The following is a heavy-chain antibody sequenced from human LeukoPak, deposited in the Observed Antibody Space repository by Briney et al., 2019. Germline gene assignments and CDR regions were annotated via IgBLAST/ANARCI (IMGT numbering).Heavy chain of an antibody. CDR1: GYSFTSYW. J-gene: IGHJ4*02. V-gene: IGHV5-51*01. CDR3: ARRLWYCTDGVCSNYFDY. CDR2: IYPGDSDT. D-gene: IGHD2-8*01. Sequence: GESLKISCKGSGYSFTSYWIGWVCQMPGKGLEWMGIIYPGDSDTRYSPSFQGQVTISADKSIRTAYLQWSSLKASDTAMYYCARRLWYCTDGVCSNYFDYWGQGTLVTVSS.